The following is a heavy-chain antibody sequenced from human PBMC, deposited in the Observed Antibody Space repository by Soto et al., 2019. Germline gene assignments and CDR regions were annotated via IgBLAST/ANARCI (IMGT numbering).Heavy chain of an antibody. J-gene: IGHJ4*02. CDR2: IYYSGST. Sequence: TSETLSLTCTVSGGSISSGDYYWSWIRQPPGKGLEWIGYIYYSGSTYYNPSLKSRVTISVDMSKKQFSLKLSSVTAADTAVYYCASRHPGSVDYWGQGTLVTVSS. V-gene: IGHV4-30-4*01. CDR3: ASRHPGSVDY. CDR1: GGSISSGDYY. D-gene: IGHD3-10*01.